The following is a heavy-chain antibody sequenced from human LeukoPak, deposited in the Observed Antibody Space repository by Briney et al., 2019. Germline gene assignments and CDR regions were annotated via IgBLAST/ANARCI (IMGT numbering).Heavy chain of an antibody. J-gene: IGHJ4*02. CDR3: ARVNYDFWSGYYDY. V-gene: IGHV3-53*01. D-gene: IGHD3-3*01. CDR2: IYSGGST. Sequence: PGGSLRLSCAASGFTVSSNYMSWVRQAPGKGLEWVSVIYSGGSTYYADSVKGRFTISRDNSKNTLYLQMNSLRAADTAVYYCARVNYDFWSGYYDYWGQGTLVTVSS. CDR1: GFTVSSNY.